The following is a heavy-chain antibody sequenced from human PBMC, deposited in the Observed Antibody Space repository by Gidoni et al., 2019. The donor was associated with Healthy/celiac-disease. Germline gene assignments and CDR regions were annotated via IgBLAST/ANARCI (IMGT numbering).Heavy chain of an antibody. CDR1: GFTFYNDW. V-gene: IGHV3-15*05. Sequence: EVQLVVSGGGLLKSGGSLRLSCAASGFTFYNDWSSCVRQAPGKGVGWVGRMKSKTYGGTTDYAAPVKGRFTISRDDSKNTLHLQMKSLKIEDTAVYYCIVVVVIDVSGKIDAFDIWGQGTMVTVSS. CDR3: IVVVVIDVSGKIDAFDI. D-gene: IGHD2-21*01. CDR2: MKSKTYGGTT. J-gene: IGHJ3*02.